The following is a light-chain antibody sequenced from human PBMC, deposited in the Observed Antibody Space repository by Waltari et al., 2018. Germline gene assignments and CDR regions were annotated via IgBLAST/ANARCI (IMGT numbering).Light chain of an antibody. Sequence: QSALTQPASVSGSPGQSITIPCTGPSHDIGTFKYVSWYPQHPGKAPKLIIYEVTNRPSGVSDRFSGSKSGNTASLTISGLQAEDEADYHCISYTTKTTWVFGGGTKLTVL. CDR3: ISYTTKTTWV. CDR1: SHDIGTFKY. CDR2: EVT. J-gene: IGLJ3*02. V-gene: IGLV2-14*01.